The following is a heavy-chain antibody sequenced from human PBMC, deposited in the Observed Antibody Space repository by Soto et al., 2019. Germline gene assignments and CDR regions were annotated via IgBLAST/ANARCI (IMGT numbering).Heavy chain of an antibody. CDR3: ARQGGDSSGADYYYYGMDV. J-gene: IGHJ6*02. D-gene: IGHD3-22*01. Sequence: SDTLYRTCAVSGGSISSGGYSWSWIRQPPGKGLEWIGYIYHSGSTYYNPSLKSRVTISVYRSKNQFSLKLSSVTAADTAVYYCARQGGDSSGADYYYYGMDVWGQGTTVTVSS. CDR2: IYHSGST. V-gene: IGHV4-30-2*01. CDR1: GGSISSGGYS.